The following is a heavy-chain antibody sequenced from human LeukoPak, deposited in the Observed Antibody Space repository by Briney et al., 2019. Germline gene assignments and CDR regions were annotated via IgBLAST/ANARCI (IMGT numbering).Heavy chain of an antibody. V-gene: IGHV3-23*01. J-gene: IGHJ4*02. CDR1: GFTFSSYV. D-gene: IGHD3-22*01. CDR2: LTGSGGNT. Sequence: GGSLRLSCAASGFTFSSYVMSWARQAPGQGLEWVSTLTGSGGNTYYADSVKGRFTISRDNSKSTLFLQMSSLRTEDTAVYYCVKFYDSSGNADYWGQGTLVTVSS. CDR3: VKFYDSSGNADY.